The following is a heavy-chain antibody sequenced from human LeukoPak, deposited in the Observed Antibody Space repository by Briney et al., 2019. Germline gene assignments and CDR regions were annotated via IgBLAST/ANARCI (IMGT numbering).Heavy chain of an antibody. J-gene: IGHJ4*02. D-gene: IGHD1-14*01. Sequence: TGGSLRLSCAASGFTFSSYAMHWVRQAPGKGLEWVAIIWFDGSAKYYGDSVKGRFTVSRDNSKNTLYLQMNSLRVEDTAVYYCARDLNREDFDYWGQGTLVAVSS. V-gene: IGHV3-33*08. CDR3: ARDLNREDFDY. CDR1: GFTFSSYA. CDR2: IWFDGSAK.